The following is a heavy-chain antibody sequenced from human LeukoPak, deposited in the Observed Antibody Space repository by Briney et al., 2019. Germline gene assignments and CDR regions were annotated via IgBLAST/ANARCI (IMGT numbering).Heavy chain of an antibody. J-gene: IGHJ4*02. CDR1: GGIFSSYA. CDR2: IIPIFGTA. V-gene: IGHV1-69*05. Sequence: SVKVSCKASGGIFSSYAISWVRQAPGQGLEWMGRIIPIFGTANYAQKFQGRVTITTDESTSTAYMELSSLRSEDTAVYYCARDGYSSGWYVRGFDYWGQGTLVTVSS. CDR3: ARDGYSSGWYVRGFDY. D-gene: IGHD6-19*01.